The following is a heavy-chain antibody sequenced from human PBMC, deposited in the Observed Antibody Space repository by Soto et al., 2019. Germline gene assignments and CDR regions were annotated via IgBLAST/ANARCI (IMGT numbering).Heavy chain of an antibody. CDR3: VRAPLDYYSADYFDN. CDR1: GYTFTEND. Sequence: GASVKVSCKASGYTFTENDINWLRQATGQGLEWIGWMNPNSGNTGYAQKFQGRVTMTRDNSITTAYMELSSLRSEDTAVYFCVRAPLDYYSADYFDNWGQGTLVTVSS. J-gene: IGHJ4*02. D-gene: IGHD2-21*01. CDR2: MNPNSGNT. V-gene: IGHV1-8*01.